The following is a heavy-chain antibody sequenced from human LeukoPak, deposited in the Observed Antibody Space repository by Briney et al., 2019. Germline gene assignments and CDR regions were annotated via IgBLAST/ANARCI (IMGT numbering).Heavy chain of an antibody. CDR2: FDPEDGET. CDR1: GYTLTELS. D-gene: IGHD3-3*01. J-gene: IGHJ4*02. V-gene: IGHV1-24*01. Sequence: ASVKVSCKVSGYTLTELSMHWVRQAPGKGLEWMGGFDPEDGETIYAQKFQGRVTVTEDTSTDTAYMELSSLRSEDTAVYYCATDPVLRFLELWYWGQGTLVTVSS. CDR3: ATDPVLRFLELWY.